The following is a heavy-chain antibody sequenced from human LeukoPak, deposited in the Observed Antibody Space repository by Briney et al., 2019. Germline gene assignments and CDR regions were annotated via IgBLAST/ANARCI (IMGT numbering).Heavy chain of an antibody. CDR2: ISSSSSTI. Sequence: GGSLRLSCAASGFTFSSYSMNWVRQAPGKGLEWVSYISSSSSTIYYADSVKGRFTISRDNAKNSLFLQMDSLRADDTAVYYCARMGPPTVTTGYFDYWGQGTLVTVSS. CDR1: GFTFSSYS. J-gene: IGHJ4*02. CDR3: ARMGPPTVTTGYFDY. D-gene: IGHD4-17*01. V-gene: IGHV3-48*04.